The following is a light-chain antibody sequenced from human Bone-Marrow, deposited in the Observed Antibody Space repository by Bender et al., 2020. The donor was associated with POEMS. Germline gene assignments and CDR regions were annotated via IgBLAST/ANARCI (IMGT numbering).Light chain of an antibody. CDR2: VNSDDSH. CDR3: QTWGSAHI. V-gene: IGLV4-69*01. J-gene: IGLJ2*01. CDR1: GGHTTYA. Sequence: QLVLTQSPSASASLGASVKLTCTLSGGHTTYAITWHQQKPGKGPRYLMKVNSDDSHSRGDGIPDRFSGSSSGAERYLTISSLQSDDEADYYSQTWGSAHIFGGGTKLTVL.